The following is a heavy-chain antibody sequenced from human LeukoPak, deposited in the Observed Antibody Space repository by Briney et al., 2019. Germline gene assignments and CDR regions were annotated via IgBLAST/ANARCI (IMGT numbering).Heavy chain of an antibody. D-gene: IGHD5-12*01. CDR3: ARRGYSGYEHFDY. CDR2: IFPDDFDT. Sequence: GESLKISCKGSGYSFSSYWIAWVRQMPGKGLEWMGIIFPDDFDTRYSPSFQGQVTISADKSFNTAYLQWSGLKASDTAMYYCARRGYSGYEHFDYWGQGTLVTVSS. V-gene: IGHV5-51*01. J-gene: IGHJ4*02. CDR1: GYSFSSYW.